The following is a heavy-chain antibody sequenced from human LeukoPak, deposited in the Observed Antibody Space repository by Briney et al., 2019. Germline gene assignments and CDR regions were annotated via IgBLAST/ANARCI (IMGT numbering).Heavy chain of an antibody. CDR3: ATKQWLAPPPDS. V-gene: IGHV3-74*01. CDR1: GFTFSKYW. J-gene: IGHJ4*02. Sequence: GGSLRLSCAASGFTFSKYWMLWVRQAPGKGLEGVSRINTDGTVTTYADSVKGRFTVSRDNADNTMFLQMNSVRDEDTAVYYCATKQWLAPPPDSWGQGTPVTVSS. CDR2: INTDGTVT. D-gene: IGHD6-19*01.